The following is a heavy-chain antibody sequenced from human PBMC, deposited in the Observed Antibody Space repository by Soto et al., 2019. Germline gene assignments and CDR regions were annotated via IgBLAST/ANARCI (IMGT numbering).Heavy chain of an antibody. J-gene: IGHJ5*02. CDR2: IIPIFGTA. V-gene: IGHV1-69*13. Sequence: SVKVSCKASGGTFSSYAISWVRQAPGQGLEWMGGIIPIFGTANYAQKVQGRVTITADESTSTAYMELSSLRSEDTAVYYCARGSERWELLRRGNWFDPWGQGTLVTVSS. CDR3: ARGSERWELLRRGNWFDP. CDR1: GGTFSSYA. D-gene: IGHD1-26*01.